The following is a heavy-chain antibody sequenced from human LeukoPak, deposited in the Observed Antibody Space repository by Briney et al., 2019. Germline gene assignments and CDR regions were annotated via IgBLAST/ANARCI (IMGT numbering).Heavy chain of an antibody. J-gene: IGHJ5*02. V-gene: IGHV1-69*04. Sequence: ASVKVSCKASGGIFSGYAITWVRQAPGQGLEWMGRIIPIIGVANYAQKFQGRVTIIADKSTSTTYMELSSLRSEDTAVYYCARGSSTSGWFDPWGQGPLVTVSP. CDR2: IIPIIGVA. CDR1: GGIFSGYA. D-gene: IGHD2-2*01. CDR3: ARGSSTSGWFDP.